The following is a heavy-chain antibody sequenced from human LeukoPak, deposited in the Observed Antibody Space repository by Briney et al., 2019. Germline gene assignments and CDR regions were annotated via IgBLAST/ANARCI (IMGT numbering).Heavy chain of an antibody. V-gene: IGHV1-24*01. CDR1: GYTLTELS. CDR3: ATIVSSGYAYFDY. Sequence: ASVKDSCKVSGYTLTELSMHWVRQAPGNGLECMGGFDPEDGETIYAQKFQGRVTMTEDTSTDTAYMELSSLRSEDTAVYYCATIVSSGYAYFDYWGQGTLVTVSS. J-gene: IGHJ4*02. D-gene: IGHD3-22*01. CDR2: FDPEDGET.